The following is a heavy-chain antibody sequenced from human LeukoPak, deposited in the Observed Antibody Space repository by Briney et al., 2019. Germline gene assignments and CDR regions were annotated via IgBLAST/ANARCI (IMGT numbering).Heavy chain of an antibody. CDR1: GFTFKNFA. CDR2: ISATGGGA. D-gene: IGHD1-26*01. CDR3: AKGMAWELLAPMVY. Sequence: PGGSLRLSCAASGFTFKNFAMTWVRQAPGKGLEWVSTISATGGGAYYADSVKGRFTISRDNSKDTLSLQMNTLRAEDTAVYYCAKGMAWELLAPMVYWGQGTLVTVSS. V-gene: IGHV3-23*01. J-gene: IGHJ4*02.